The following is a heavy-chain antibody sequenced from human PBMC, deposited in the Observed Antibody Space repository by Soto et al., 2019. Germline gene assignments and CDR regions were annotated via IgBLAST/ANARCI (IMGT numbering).Heavy chain of an antibody. Sequence: QVQLQESGPGLVKPSGTLSLTCAVSGGSISSSNWWSWVRQPPGKGLEWIGEIYHSGSTNYNPSLKSRVTRSVDKSKNQFSLKLSSVTAADTAVYYCARDSVGYCSGGSCYAPDYYYGMDVWGQGTTVTVSS. CDR3: ARDSVGYCSGGSCYAPDYYYGMDV. CDR2: IYHSGST. J-gene: IGHJ6*02. V-gene: IGHV4-4*02. CDR1: GGSISSSNW. D-gene: IGHD2-15*01.